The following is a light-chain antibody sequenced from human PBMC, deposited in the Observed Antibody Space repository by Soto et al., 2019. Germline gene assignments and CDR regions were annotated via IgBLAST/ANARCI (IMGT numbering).Light chain of an antibody. CDR2: EVS. V-gene: IGLV2-14*01. CDR1: SSDVGYDKY. J-gene: IGLJ1*01. CDR3: SSHTSSRPYV. Sequence: QSLLTQPASVSGSPGQPITISCTGTSSDVGYDKYVSWYQQHPGKVPKLMVYEVSNRPSGVSNRFSGSKSGNTASLTISGLQAEDEADYYCSSHTSSRPYVVGTGTKVTVL.